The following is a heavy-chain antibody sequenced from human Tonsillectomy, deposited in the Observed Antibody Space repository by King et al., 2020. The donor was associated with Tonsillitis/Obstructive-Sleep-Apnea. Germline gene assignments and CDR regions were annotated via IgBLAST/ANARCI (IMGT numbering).Heavy chain of an antibody. V-gene: IGHV4-39*01. J-gene: IGHJ3*02. CDR1: GGSISSSNSSSYY. CDR2: FYRSGGT. D-gene: IGHD3-10*01. CDR3: ASPAPHVVREPNAFDI. Sequence: QLPQSGPGLVKPSENMSLTCTVSGGSISSSNSSSYYWAWIRQPPGKGLEWIGSFYRSGGTYYSPSLKSRVTITVDTSKNQFSLKLSSVTAADTAVYYGASPAPHVVREPNAFDIWGQGTVVTVSS.